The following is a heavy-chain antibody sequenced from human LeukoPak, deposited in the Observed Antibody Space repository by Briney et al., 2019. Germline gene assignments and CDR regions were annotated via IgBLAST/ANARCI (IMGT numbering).Heavy chain of an antibody. V-gene: IGHV3-7*01. Sequence: GGSLRPSCAASGFTFSSYWMSWVRQAPGKGLEWVANIKQDGSEKYYVDSVKGRFTISRDNAKNALYLQMNSLRAEDTAVYYCARDGYSSSWSKDYYYYYMDVWGKGTTVTVSS. J-gene: IGHJ6*03. CDR3: ARDGYSSSWSKDYYYYYMDV. CDR1: GFTFSSYW. D-gene: IGHD6-13*01. CDR2: IKQDGSEK.